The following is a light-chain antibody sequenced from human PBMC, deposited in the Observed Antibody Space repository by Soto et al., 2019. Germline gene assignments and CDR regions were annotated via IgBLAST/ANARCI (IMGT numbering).Light chain of an antibody. Sequence: QSALTQPASVSGSPGQSITISCTGTSSDVGGYNYVSWYQQLPGTAPKLLIYDNNKRPSGIPDRFSGSKSGTSATLGITGLQTGDEADYYCGTWDSSLSAGVVFGGGTKLTVL. CDR1: SSDVGGYNY. CDR2: DNN. J-gene: IGLJ2*01. V-gene: IGLV1-51*01. CDR3: GTWDSSLSAGVV.